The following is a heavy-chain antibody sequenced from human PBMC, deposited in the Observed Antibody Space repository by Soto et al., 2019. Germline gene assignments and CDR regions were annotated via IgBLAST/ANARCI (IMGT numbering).Heavy chain of an antibody. D-gene: IGHD3-3*01. CDR1: GYTFTGYY. J-gene: IGHJ4*02. CDR3: ARAHYDFWSGYPYYFDY. V-gene: IGHV1-2*04. CDR2: INPNSGGT. Sequence: QVQLVQSGAEVKKPGASVKVSCKASGYTFTGYYMHWVRQAPGQGLEWMGWINPNSGGTNYAQKFQGWVTMTRDTAXSXXYMELSRLRSDDTAVYYCARAHYDFWSGYPYYFDYWGQGTLVTVSS.